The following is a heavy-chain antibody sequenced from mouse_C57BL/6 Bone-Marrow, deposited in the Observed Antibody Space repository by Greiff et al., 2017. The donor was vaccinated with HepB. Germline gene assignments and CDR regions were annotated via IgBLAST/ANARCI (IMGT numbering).Heavy chain of an antibody. V-gene: IGHV10-3*01. D-gene: IGHD1-1*01. CDR3: VGEDLGRERGADYYGSSFAY. J-gene: IGHJ3*01. CDR1: GFTFNTYA. Sequence: EVQLVESGGGLVQPKGSLKLSCAASGFTFNTYAMHWVRQAPGKGLEWVARIRSKSSNYATYYADSVKDRFTISRDDSQSMLYLQMNNLKTEDTAMYYCVGEDLGRERGADYYGSSFAYWGQGTLVTVSA. CDR2: IRSKSSNYAT.